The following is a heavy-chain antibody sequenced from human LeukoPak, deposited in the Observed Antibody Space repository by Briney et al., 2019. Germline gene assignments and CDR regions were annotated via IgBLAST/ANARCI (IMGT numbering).Heavy chain of an antibody. CDR1: SYTFVSYG. D-gene: IGHD4-23*01. V-gene: IGHV1-18*01. Sequence: AASVKVSCKASSYTFVSYGISWVRQAPGQGLEWMGWINAYDGYTNYAEKFQGRVSMTRDTSTSTAYMELRSLTSDDTALYYCARDRRTSVVTAFFDYWGQGTRVTVSS. CDR2: INAYDGYT. CDR3: ARDRRTSVVTAFFDY. J-gene: IGHJ4*02.